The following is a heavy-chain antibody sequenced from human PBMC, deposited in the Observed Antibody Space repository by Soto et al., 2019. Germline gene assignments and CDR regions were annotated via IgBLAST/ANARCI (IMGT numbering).Heavy chain of an antibody. J-gene: IGHJ4*02. CDR2: IYYSGST. CDR3: ARQYGHSSSFPDY. V-gene: IGHV4-59*08. CDR1: GGSISSYY. Sequence: SETLSLTCTVSGGSISSYYWSWIRQPPGKGLEWIGYIYYSGSTNYNPSLKSRVTISVDTSKNQFSLKLSSVTAADTAVYYCARQYGHSSSFPDYWGQGTLVTVSS. D-gene: IGHD6-6*01.